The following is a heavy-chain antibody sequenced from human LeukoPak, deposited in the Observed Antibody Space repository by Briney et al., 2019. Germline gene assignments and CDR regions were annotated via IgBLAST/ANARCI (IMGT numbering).Heavy chain of an antibody. V-gene: IGHV1-18*01. CDR3: ARVFGLHPGIDWFDP. J-gene: IGHJ5*02. CDR2: ISAYNGNT. Sequence: ASVKVSCKASGYTFTSYGISWVRQAPGQGLEWVGWISAYNGNTNYAQKLQGRVTMTTDTSTSTAYMELRSLRSDDTAVYYCARVFGLHPGIDWFDPWGQGTLVTVSS. CDR1: GYTFTSYG. D-gene: IGHD3-10*01.